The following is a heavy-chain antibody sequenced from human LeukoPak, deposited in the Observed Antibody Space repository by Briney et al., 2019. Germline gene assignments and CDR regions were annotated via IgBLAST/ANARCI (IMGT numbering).Heavy chain of an antibody. CDR2: IYPGDSDT. J-gene: IGHJ4*02. CDR1: GYRFTSDW. Sequence: GESLKISCKGSGYRFTSDWIGWVRQMPGKGLEWMGIIYPGDSDTRYSPPFQGQVTISADKSVNTAYLQWSSLKASDTAMYYCARLSGRVVCSAGSCYIDSWDQGTLVTVSS. V-gene: IGHV5-51*01. D-gene: IGHD2-15*01. CDR3: ARLSGRVVCSAGSCYIDS.